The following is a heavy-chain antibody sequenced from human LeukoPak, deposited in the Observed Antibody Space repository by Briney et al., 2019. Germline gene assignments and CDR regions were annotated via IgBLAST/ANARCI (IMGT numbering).Heavy chain of an antibody. J-gene: IGHJ4*02. CDR1: GYAFTSYA. Sequence: GASVKVSCKASGYAFTSYAMNWVRQAPGQGLEWMGWINTNTGNPTYAQGFTGRFVFSLDTSVSTAYLQISSLKAEDTAVYYCALEPRVTEGATLDYWGQGTLVTVSS. CDR2: INTNTGNP. D-gene: IGHD1-26*01. CDR3: ALEPRVTEGATLDY. V-gene: IGHV7-4-1*02.